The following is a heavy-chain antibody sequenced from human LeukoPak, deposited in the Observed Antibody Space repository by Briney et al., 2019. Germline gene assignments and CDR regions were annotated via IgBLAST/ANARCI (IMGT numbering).Heavy chain of an antibody. D-gene: IGHD3-22*01. V-gene: IGHV4-4*09. CDR1: GGSISSYY. Sequence: SETLSLTCTVSGGSISSYYWSWIRQPPGKGLECIGYIYTSGSTNYNPSLKSRVTISVDTSKNQFSLKLSSVTAADTAVYYCARSKGSGYSGFFDYWGQGTLVTVSS. J-gene: IGHJ4*02. CDR2: IYTSGST. CDR3: ARSKGSGYSGFFDY.